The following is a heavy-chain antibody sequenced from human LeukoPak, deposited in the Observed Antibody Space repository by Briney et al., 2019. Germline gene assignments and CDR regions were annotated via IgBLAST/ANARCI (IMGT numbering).Heavy chain of an antibody. V-gene: IGHV4-59*08. CDR1: GGSISSYY. D-gene: IGHD2-21*02. CDR3: ARQVTAYCGGDCYSVAFDI. CDR2: IYYSGST. Sequence: SGTLSLPFPVSGGSISSYYWSWCRRPPGRGLEWIGYIYYSGSTNYNPSLKSRVTISVDTSKKQFSLKLSSVTAAATAVYYCARQVTAYCGGDCYSVAFDIWGQGTMVTVSS. J-gene: IGHJ3*02.